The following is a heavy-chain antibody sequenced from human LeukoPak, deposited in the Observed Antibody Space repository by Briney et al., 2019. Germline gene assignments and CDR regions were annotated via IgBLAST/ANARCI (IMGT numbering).Heavy chain of an antibody. J-gene: IGHJ4*02. CDR2: ISSSTSYI. D-gene: IGHD2-2*01. CDR1: GFTFSSYR. Sequence: PGGSLRLSCAVSGFTFSSYRMNWVRQAPGKGLEWVSSISSSTSYIYYADSVKGRFTISRDNAKNSLYLQMNSLRAEDTAVYYCARDGASPGVNFDYWGQGTLVPVSS. CDR3: ARDGASPGVNFDY. V-gene: IGHV3-21*01.